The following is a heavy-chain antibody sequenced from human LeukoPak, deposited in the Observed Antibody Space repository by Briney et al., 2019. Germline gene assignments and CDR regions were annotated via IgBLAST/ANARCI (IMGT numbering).Heavy chain of an antibody. CDR2: IYYSGST. CDR1: GGSISSGGYY. CDR3: ARGLVRYFDWLSAAPGAFDV. J-gene: IGHJ3*01. V-gene: IGHV4-31*03. Sequence: SETLSLTCTVSGGSISSGGYYWSWIRQHPGKCLEWIGYIYYSGSTYYNPSLKSRVTISVDTSKNQFSLKLSSATAADTAVYYCARGLVRYFDWLSAAPGAFDVWGQGTMVTVSS. D-gene: IGHD3-9*01.